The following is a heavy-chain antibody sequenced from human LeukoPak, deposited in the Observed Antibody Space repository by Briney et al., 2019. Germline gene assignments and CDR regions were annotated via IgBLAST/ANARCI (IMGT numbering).Heavy chain of an antibody. D-gene: IGHD3-10*01. CDR2: IYYSGST. Sequence: SETLSLTCTVSGGSISSGDYYWSWIRQPPGKGLEWIGYIYYSGSTYYNPSLKSRVTISVDTSKNQLSLKLSSVTAADTAVYYCASLVRPWNWFDPWGQGTLVTVSS. CDR1: GGSISSGDYY. J-gene: IGHJ5*02. CDR3: ASLVRPWNWFDP. V-gene: IGHV4-30-4*01.